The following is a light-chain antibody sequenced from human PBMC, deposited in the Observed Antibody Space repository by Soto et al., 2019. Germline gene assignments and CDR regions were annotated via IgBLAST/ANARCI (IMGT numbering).Light chain of an antibody. CDR2: GSS. CDR3: QQYGTIPYT. V-gene: IGKV3-20*01. Sequence: EIVLTQSPGTLSLSPGERATLSCRASQSVSSGFLAWYQQKPGQAPRLLLYGSSNRATGLPDRFSGSGSGTDFTLTITRLEPEDFAVYSCQQYGTIPYTFGQGTRLEI. CDR1: QSVSSGF. J-gene: IGKJ2*01.